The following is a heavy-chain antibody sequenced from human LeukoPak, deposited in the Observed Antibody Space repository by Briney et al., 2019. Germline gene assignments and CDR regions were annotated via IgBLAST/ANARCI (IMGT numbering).Heavy chain of an antibody. CDR1: GFTFSSYW. J-gene: IGHJ5*02. Sequence: PGGSLRLSCAASGFTFSSYWMSWVRQAPGKGLEWVANIKQEGSEKYYVDSVKGRFTISRDNAKNSLYLQMNSLRAEDTAVYYCARAAAVTGAFRDNWFDPWGQGALATVSS. CDR3: ARAAAVTGAFRDNWFDP. CDR2: IKQEGSEK. V-gene: IGHV3-7*01. D-gene: IGHD6-19*01.